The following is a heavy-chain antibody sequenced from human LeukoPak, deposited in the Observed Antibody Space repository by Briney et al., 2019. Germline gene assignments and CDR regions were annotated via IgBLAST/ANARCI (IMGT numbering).Heavy chain of an antibody. CDR1: GFTFSSYS. CDR3: ARVNYGSGSPTFDY. J-gene: IGHJ4*02. CDR2: ISSSSTI. Sequence: GGSLRLSCAASGFTFSSYSMNWVRQAPGKGLEWVSYISSSSTIYYADSAKGRFTISRDNAKNSLYLQMNSLRAEDTAVYYCARVNYGSGSPTFDYWGQGTLVTVSS. V-gene: IGHV3-48*01. D-gene: IGHD3-10*01.